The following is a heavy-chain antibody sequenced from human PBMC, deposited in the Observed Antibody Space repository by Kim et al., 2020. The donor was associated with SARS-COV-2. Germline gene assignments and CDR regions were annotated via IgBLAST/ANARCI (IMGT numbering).Heavy chain of an antibody. CDR3: ATSQSGTNTYGMDV. D-gene: IGHD1-1*01. CDR1: GGSFSGYY. CDR2: INHSGST. V-gene: IGHV4-34*01. Sequence: SETLSLTCAVYGGSFSGYYWSWIRQPPGKGLEWIGEINHSGSTNYNPSLKSRVTISVDTSKNQFSLRLRSVTAADTAVYYCATSQSGTNTYGMDVWGQGTTVTVSS. J-gene: IGHJ6*02.